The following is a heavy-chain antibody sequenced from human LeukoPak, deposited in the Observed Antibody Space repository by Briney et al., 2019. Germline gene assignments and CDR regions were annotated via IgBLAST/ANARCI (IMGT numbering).Heavy chain of an antibody. CDR2: INHSGST. Sequence: SETLSLTCAVYGGSFSGYYWSWIRQPPGKGLEWIGKINHSGSTNYNPSLKSRVTISVDTSKNQFSLKLSSVTAADTAVYYCARGRVHYDFWSGYLMDVWGKGTTVTVSS. CDR1: GGSFSGYY. V-gene: IGHV4-34*01. J-gene: IGHJ6*03. CDR3: ARGRVHYDFWSGYLMDV. D-gene: IGHD3-3*01.